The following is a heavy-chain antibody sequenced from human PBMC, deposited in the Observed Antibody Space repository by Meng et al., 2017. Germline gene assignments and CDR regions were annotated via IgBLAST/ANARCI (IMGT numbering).Heavy chain of an antibody. D-gene: IGHD3-22*01. Sequence: GESLKISCAASGFTFSSYAMSWVRQAPGKGLEWVSAISGSGGSTYYADSVKGRFTISRDNSKNTLYLQMNSLRAEDTAVYYCAKDWGIVVVTAQLWGQGTLVTVSS. CDR1: GFTFSSYA. CDR2: ISGSGGST. V-gene: IGHV3-23*01. CDR3: AKDWGIVVVTAQL. J-gene: IGHJ4*02.